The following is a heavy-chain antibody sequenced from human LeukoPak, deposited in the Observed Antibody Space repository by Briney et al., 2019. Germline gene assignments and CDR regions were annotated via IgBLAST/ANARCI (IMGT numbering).Heavy chain of an antibody. CDR2: IYWDDDK. J-gene: IGHJ4*02. V-gene: IGHV2-5*02. CDR3: AHNDYYGSGSYLDFDC. CDR1: GFSLSTSGVG. Sequence: SGPTLVKPTQTLTLTCTFSGFSLSTSGVGVGWIRQPPGKALEWLALIYWDDDKRYSPSLKSRLTITKDTSKNQVVLTMTNMDPVDTATYYCAHNDYYGSGSYLDFDCWGQGTLVTVSS. D-gene: IGHD3-10*01.